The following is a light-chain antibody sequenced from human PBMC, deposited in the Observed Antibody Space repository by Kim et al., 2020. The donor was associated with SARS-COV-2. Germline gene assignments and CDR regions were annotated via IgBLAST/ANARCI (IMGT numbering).Light chain of an antibody. V-gene: IGKV3-15*01. J-gene: IGKJ1*01. CDR2: GAS. CDR3: QQYNNWPLT. CDR1: VSVSNI. Sequence: PGATATRCGRATVSVSNIFGWYQKTPRQAPRLIICGASTTAASTPARCSGSGSGADFPPTISSLQYDDVVVYYCQQYNNWPLTFGQGTKVEIK.